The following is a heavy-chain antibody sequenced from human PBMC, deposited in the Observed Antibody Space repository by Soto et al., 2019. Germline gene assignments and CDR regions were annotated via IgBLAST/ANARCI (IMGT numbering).Heavy chain of an antibody. Sequence: GGSLRLSCAASGFTFSNAWMNWVRQAPGKGLEWVGRIKSKADGEKTDYAAPVKGRFTISRDDSENTLYLQMNSLKTEDTAVYYCTTDAILTGLETGYWGQGTLVTVSS. J-gene: IGHJ4*02. CDR2: IKSKADGEKT. V-gene: IGHV3-15*07. D-gene: IGHD3-9*01. CDR3: TTDAILTGLETGY. CDR1: GFTFSNAW.